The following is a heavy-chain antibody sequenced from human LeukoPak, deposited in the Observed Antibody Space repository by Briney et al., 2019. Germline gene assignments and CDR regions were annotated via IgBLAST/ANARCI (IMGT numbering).Heavy chain of an antibody. Sequence: GGSLSLSCAASGFTVSNSAMSWVRQAPGKGLEWVSTLSGSGITTYYADSVNGRFTISRDTSKKTLYLQMNRMRAEERAVYYCAKGIYSSGWSYFDYWGHGTLVTVSS. J-gene: IGHJ4*01. D-gene: IGHD6-19*01. CDR2: LSGSGITT. V-gene: IGHV3-23*01. CDR1: GFTVSNSA. CDR3: AKGIYSSGWSYFDY.